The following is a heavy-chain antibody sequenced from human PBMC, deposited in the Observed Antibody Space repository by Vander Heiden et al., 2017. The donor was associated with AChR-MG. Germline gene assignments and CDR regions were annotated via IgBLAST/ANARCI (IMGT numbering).Heavy chain of an antibody. CDR1: GYSFDSNW. V-gene: IGHV5-51*03. Sequence: EVQLVQSGAEVKKPGESLKISCKASGYSFDSNWIAWVRRMPGKGLEWMGSIYPGDSDTRYGPSFQGQVTISVDKSISTAYLQWSSLKASDTAIYYCTSGTVANFNYWGQGTLVTVSS. J-gene: IGHJ4*02. CDR2: IYPGDSDT. D-gene: IGHD4-17*01. CDR3: TSGTVANFNY.